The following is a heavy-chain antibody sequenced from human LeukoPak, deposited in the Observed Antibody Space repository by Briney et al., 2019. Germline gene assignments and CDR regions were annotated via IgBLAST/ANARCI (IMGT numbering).Heavy chain of an antibody. CDR2: ISAYNGNT. Sequence: ASVKVSCKASGYTLTSYGISWVRQAPGQGLEWMGWISAYNGNTNYAQKLQGRVTMTTDTSTSTAYMELRSLRSDDTAVYYCARDQGDSSGYYEVDYWGQGTPVTVSS. J-gene: IGHJ4*02. D-gene: IGHD3-22*01. CDR3: ARDQGDSSGYYEVDY. CDR1: GYTLTSYG. V-gene: IGHV1-18*01.